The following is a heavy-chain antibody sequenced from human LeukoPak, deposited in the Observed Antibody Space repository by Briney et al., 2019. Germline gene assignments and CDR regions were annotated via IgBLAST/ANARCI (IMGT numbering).Heavy chain of an antibody. D-gene: IGHD3-10*01. Sequence: SETLSLTCTVSGGSISSSSYYWGWIRQPPGRGLEWIGSIYYSGSTYSNASIKSRVTISVDTSKNQFSLKLSSVTAADTTVYFCARKTGSFDAFDIWGQGTMVTVSS. CDR1: GGSISSSSYY. CDR3: ARKTGSFDAFDI. V-gene: IGHV4-39*01. CDR2: IYYSGST. J-gene: IGHJ3*02.